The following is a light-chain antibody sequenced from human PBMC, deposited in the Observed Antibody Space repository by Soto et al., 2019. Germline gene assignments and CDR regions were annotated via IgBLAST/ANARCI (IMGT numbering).Light chain of an antibody. Sequence: ILFTQSPATLSLSPVERVTLSCMASQSVSTTLAWYQQKPGQAPRLLIYGASTRATGIPARFSGSGSGTEFTLSIGSLQSEDFAVYYCHQYNNWPPAFGGGTKVDI. J-gene: IGKJ4*01. V-gene: IGKV3-15*01. CDR3: HQYNNWPPA. CDR2: GAS. CDR1: QSVSTT.